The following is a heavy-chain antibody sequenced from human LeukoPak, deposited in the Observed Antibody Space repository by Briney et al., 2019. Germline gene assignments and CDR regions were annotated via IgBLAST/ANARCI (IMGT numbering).Heavy chain of an antibody. CDR2: INPSGGST. V-gene: IGHV1-46*01. D-gene: IGHD1-1*01. Sequence: ASVKVSCKASGYTFTTYYIHWVRPAPGQGLKWMGLINPSGGSTSYAQKFQGRVTMTRDTSTSTVYMDLSSLRSEDTAVYYCARNVGSGFDYWGQGTLVTVSS. J-gene: IGHJ4*02. CDR3: ARNVGSGFDY. CDR1: GYTFTTYY.